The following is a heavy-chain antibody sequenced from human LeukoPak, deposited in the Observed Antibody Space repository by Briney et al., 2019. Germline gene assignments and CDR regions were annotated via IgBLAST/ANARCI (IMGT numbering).Heavy chain of an antibody. Sequence: SETLSLTCTVSGGSISSSSYYWGWIRQPPGKGLEWIGSIYYSGSTYYNPSLKSRVTISVDTSKNQFSLKLSSVTAADTAVYYCARNMVRGVTDYWGQGTLVTVSS. CDR2: IYYSGST. J-gene: IGHJ4*02. D-gene: IGHD3-10*01. CDR1: GGSISSSSYY. V-gene: IGHV4-39*01. CDR3: ARNMVRGVTDY.